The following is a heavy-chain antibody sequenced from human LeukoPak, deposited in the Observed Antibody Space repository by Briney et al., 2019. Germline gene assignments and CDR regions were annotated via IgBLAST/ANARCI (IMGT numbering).Heavy chain of an antibody. CDR2: IYTSGST. D-gene: IGHD2-2*02. CDR3: ARDYCSSTSCYSLGWFDP. J-gene: IGHJ5*02. Sequence: PSETLSLTCTVSGGSISSGNYYWSWIRQPAGKGLEWIGHIYTSGSTNYNPSLKSRVTISVDTSKNQFSLNLRSRTAADTAVYYCARDYCSSTSCYSLGWFDPWGQGTLVTVSS. CDR1: GGSISSGNYY. V-gene: IGHV4-61*09.